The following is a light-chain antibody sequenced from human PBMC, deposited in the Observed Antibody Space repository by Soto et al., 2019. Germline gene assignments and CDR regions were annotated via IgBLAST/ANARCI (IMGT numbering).Light chain of an antibody. V-gene: IGKV1-27*01. Sequence: DIQMTQSPSSLSASVGDTVTITCRASQGIIDYLAWYQQRPGKVPKHLIYAASTLQTGVPSRFSGSGAGTDFTLTIRSLQPADVGTYYCQKCDTATQTFGQGTRVEIK. CDR1: QGIIDY. CDR3: QKCDTATQT. J-gene: IGKJ1*01. CDR2: AAS.